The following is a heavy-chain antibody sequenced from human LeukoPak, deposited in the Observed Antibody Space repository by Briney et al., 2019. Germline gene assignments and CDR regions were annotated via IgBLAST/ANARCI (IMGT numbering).Heavy chain of an antibody. Sequence: ASVKVSCKASGGTFSSYAISWVRQAPGQGLEWMGGIIPIFGTANYAQKFQGRVTITTDESTSTACMELSSLRSEDTAVYYCARDPIGSGYPFDYWGQGTLVTVSS. J-gene: IGHJ4*02. CDR2: IIPIFGTA. CDR1: GGTFSSYA. V-gene: IGHV1-69*05. CDR3: ARDPIGSGYPFDY. D-gene: IGHD3-22*01.